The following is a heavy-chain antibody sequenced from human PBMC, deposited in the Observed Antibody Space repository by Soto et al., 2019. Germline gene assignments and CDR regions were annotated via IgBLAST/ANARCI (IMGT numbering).Heavy chain of an antibody. V-gene: IGHV3-30*18. D-gene: IGHD6-6*01. J-gene: IGHJ4*02. CDR1: GFTFSSYG. Sequence: QVQLVESGGGLVQPGRSLRLSCAASGFTFSSYGIHWVRQAPGKGLEWVAVVSSDGYTTYYGDSVKGRFTISRDNSKNTLYLQMNSLRTDDTAVYYCAKEPTIAAINFDYWGQGTLVTVSS. CDR2: VSSDGYTT. CDR3: AKEPTIAAINFDY.